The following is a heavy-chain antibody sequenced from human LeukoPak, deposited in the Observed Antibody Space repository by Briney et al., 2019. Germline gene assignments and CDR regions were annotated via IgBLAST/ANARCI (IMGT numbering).Heavy chain of an antibody. J-gene: IGHJ4*02. D-gene: IGHD5-12*01. V-gene: IGHV3-30*18. CDR1: GFTFSSYG. Sequence: QPGGSPRLSCAASGFTFSSYGMQWFRQAPDKGLEWVAAISNDGSNKYYADSVKGRFTISRDNSKNTLYLQMNSLRAEDTAVYYCAKVDIVATIDAGRLVDYWGQGTLVTVSS. CDR3: AKVDIVATIDAGRLVDY. CDR2: ISNDGSNK.